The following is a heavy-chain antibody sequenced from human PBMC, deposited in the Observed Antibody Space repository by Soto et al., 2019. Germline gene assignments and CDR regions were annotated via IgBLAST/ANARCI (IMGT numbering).Heavy chain of an antibody. CDR3: ARDRNSSSWYPPASFTY. J-gene: IGHJ4*02. CDR1: GFTFSSYS. CDR2: ISSSSSTI. V-gene: IGHV3-48*02. Sequence: EVQLVESGGGLVQPGGSLRLSCAASGFTFSSYSMNWVRQAPGKGLEWVSYISSSSSTIYYADSVKGRFTISRDNAKNSLYLQMNSLRDEDTAVYYCARDRNSSSWYPPASFTYWGQGTLVTVSS. D-gene: IGHD6-13*01.